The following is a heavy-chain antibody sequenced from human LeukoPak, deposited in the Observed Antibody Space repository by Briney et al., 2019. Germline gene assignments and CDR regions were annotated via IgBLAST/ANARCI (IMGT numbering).Heavy chain of an antibody. V-gene: IGHV4-39*01. CDR1: GGSNSSSSYY. Sequence: SETLSLTCTVSGGSNSSSSYYWGWIRQPPGKGLEWIGSIYYSGSTYYNPSLKSRVTISVDTSKNQFSLKLSSVTAADTAVYYCARHALGYCSSTSCIRGWFDPWGQGTLVTVSS. D-gene: IGHD2-2*01. CDR3: ARHALGYCSSTSCIRGWFDP. J-gene: IGHJ5*02. CDR2: IYYSGST.